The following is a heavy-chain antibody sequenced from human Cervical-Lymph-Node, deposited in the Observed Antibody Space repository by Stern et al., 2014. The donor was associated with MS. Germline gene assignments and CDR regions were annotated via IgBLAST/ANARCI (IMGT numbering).Heavy chain of an antibody. Sequence: QVTLRESGPALVRPTQTLTLTCTFSGFSLKTSGMCVSWIRQPPGKALEWLAVIDWDDDKYYNASLTTRLTISRDTSKNQVILTMTDMDLVDTAMYFCARFVYSTYSFDSWGQGTLVTVSS. CDR2: IDWDDDK. J-gene: IGHJ4*02. V-gene: IGHV2-70*01. D-gene: IGHD6-13*01. CDR3: ARFVYSTYSFDS. CDR1: GFSLKTSGMC.